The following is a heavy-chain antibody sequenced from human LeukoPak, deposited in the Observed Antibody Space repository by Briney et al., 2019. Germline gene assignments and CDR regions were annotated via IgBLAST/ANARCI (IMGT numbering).Heavy chain of an antibody. CDR2: ISSLSNYI. CDR1: GFTFSSYS. D-gene: IGHD3-16*01. Sequence: GGSLRLSCAASGFTFSSYSMNWVRQAPGKGLEWVSSISSLSNYIYYEDSVKGRFTISRNYAKNSLYLQMNSLRAEDTAVYYCAREVHPEGYNYDLVLDYWGQGTLVTVSS. CDR3: AREVHPEGYNYDLVLDY. V-gene: IGHV3-21*01. J-gene: IGHJ4*02.